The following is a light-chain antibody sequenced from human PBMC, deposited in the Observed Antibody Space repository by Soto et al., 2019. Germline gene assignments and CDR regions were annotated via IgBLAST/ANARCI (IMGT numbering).Light chain of an antibody. Sequence: SYELTQPPSVSVAPGQTASITCGGTNIGIKSVHWYQQKPGQAPVLVVYDDSDRPSGIPERFSGSNSGNTATLTISRVEAGDEADYYCRVWDSSSDHVVFGGGTKVTVL. CDR2: DDS. V-gene: IGLV3-21*02. CDR3: RVWDSSSDHVV. J-gene: IGLJ2*01. CDR1: NIGIKS.